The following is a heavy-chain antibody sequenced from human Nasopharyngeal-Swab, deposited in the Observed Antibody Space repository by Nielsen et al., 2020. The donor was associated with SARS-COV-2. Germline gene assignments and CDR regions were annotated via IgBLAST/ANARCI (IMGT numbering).Heavy chain of an antibody. D-gene: IGHD1-26*01. V-gene: IGHV1-18*01. CDR3: ARESGSYRGAAGY. CDR1: GYTLTSYG. Sequence: ASVKVSCKASGYTLTSYGISWVRQAPGQGLEWMGWISAYNGNTNYTQKLQGRVTMTTHTSTSTAYIELRSLRADDTAVYYCARESGSYRGAAGYWGQGTLVTVSS. J-gene: IGHJ4*02. CDR2: ISAYNGNT.